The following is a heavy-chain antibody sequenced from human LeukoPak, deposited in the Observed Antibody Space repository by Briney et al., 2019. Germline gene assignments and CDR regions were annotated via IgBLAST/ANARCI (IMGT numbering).Heavy chain of an antibody. CDR1: GFTFDDYA. D-gene: IGHD3-10*01. V-gene: IGHV3-9*01. J-gene: IGHJ4*02. CDR3: AKGASPMVRGVIDY. CDR2: ISWNSGST. Sequence: PGRSLRLSCAASGFTFDDYAMHWVRQAPEKGLEWVSGISWNSGSTGYADSVKGRFTISRDNAKNSLYLQMNSLRAEDTALYYCAKGASPMVRGVIDYWGQGTLVTVSS.